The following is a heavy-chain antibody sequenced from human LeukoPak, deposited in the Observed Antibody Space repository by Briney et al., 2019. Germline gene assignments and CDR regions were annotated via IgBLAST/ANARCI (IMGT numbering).Heavy chain of an antibody. CDR3: ARGTEKTRISGYYSFDH. Sequence: SETLSLTCTVSGGSISGYFWTWIRQPAGKELEWIGRIYSSGAAYYNPSLESRVTISLDTFNNQFSLKVTSVTAADTAVYYCARGTEKTRISGYYSFDHWGRGLLVTVSS. D-gene: IGHD5-12*01. CDR2: IYSSGAA. V-gene: IGHV4-4*07. CDR1: GGSISGYF. J-gene: IGHJ4*02.